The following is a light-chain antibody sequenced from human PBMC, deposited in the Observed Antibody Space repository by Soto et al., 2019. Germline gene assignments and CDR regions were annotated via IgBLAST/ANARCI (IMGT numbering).Light chain of an antibody. J-gene: IGKJ2*01. CDR2: KAT. CDR1: QSITTW. CDR3: QQYNDYQYT. V-gene: IGKV1-5*03. Sequence: DIQMTQSPSTLSASVGDRVTITCRASQSITTWLAWYQQKPGKAPKLLIYKATKLQSGVPSRFSGSGSGTDFSLAINSLQPEDFAIYYCQQYNDYQYTFGQGTKLEIK.